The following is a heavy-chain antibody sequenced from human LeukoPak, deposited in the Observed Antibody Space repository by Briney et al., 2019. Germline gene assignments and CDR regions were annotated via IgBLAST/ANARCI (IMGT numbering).Heavy chain of an antibody. V-gene: IGHV4-59*01. CDR3: ARAPNPDFFDD. CDR2: IYYSGST. CDR1: SGSIRTSY. J-gene: IGHJ4*02. D-gene: IGHD2-8*01. Sequence: SETLSLTCTVSSGSIRTSYCSWIRQPPGKGLEWIGYIYYSGSTNYNPSLKSRVTISVDTSRNQFSLKLSSVTAANTAVYYCARAPNPDFFDDWGQGTLVTVSS.